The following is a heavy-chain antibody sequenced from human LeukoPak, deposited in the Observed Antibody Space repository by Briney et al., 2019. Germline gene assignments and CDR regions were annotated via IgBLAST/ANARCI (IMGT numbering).Heavy chain of an antibody. V-gene: IGHV1-69*06. CDR3: ARGPYSSSSRHHYYYYYMDV. D-gene: IGHD6-6*01. Sequence: SVKVSCKASGGTFSSYAISWVRQAPGQGLEWMGGIIPIFGTANYAQKFQGRVTITADKSTSTAYMELSSLRSEDTAVYYCARGPYSSSSRHHYYYYYMDVWGKGTTVTVSS. J-gene: IGHJ6*03. CDR2: IIPIFGTA. CDR1: GGTFSSYA.